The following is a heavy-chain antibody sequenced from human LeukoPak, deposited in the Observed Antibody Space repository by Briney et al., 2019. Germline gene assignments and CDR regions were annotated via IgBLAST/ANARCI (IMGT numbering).Heavy chain of an antibody. CDR1: GGTFNSYA. Sequence: ASVKVPRKASGGTFNSYAINWVRQAPGQGLEWMGGSIPMFGTTNFAPEFQGRVTITADEYTNTAYMELTSLKSEDTAVYYCARGTTVTTAVLVPNDAFDIWGQGTMVTVSS. CDR2: SIPMFGTT. D-gene: IGHD4-17*01. V-gene: IGHV1-69*01. CDR3: ARGTTVTTAVLVPNDAFDI. J-gene: IGHJ3*02.